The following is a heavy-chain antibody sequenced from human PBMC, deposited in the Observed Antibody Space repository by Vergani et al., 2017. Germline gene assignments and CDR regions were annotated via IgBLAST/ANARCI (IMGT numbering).Heavy chain of an antibody. V-gene: IGHV4-34*01. CDR2: INHSGST. J-gene: IGHJ5*02. CDR1: GGSFSGYY. Sequence: QVQLQQWGAGLLKPSETLSLTCAVYGGSFSGYYWSRIRQPPGKGLEWIGEINHSGSTNYNTSLKSRVTISVDTSKIQFSLKLSSVAAADTAVYYCARKRAYGAYPRWFDPWGQGTLVTVSS. D-gene: IGHD4-17*01. CDR3: ARKRAYGAYPRWFDP.